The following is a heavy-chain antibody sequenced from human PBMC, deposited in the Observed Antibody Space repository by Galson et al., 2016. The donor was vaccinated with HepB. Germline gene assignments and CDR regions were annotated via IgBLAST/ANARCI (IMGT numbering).Heavy chain of an antibody. D-gene: IGHD3-10*01. CDR3: ARHLGAYAFDL. CDR2: IHYTGNT. V-gene: IGHV4-59*08. CDR1: GGSISGYY. J-gene: IGHJ3*01. Sequence: SETLSLTCAVSGGSISGYYWSWIRQPPGKRLEWMGYIHYTGNTNYNPSLESRVTLSVDTSKNQFSLKMRSVTAPDTAVYYCARHLGAYAFDLWGQGTVVTVSS.